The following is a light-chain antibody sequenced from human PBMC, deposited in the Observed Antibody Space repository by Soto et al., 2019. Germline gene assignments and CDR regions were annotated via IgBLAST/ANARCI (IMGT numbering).Light chain of an antibody. CDR2: EVT. V-gene: IGLV2-14*01. J-gene: IGLJ3*02. Sequence: QSVLTQPASVSGSPGQSITISCTGTNNDVGGYNYVSWYQQHPGKAPKLMIFEVTNRPSGVSDRFSGSKSGNTASLTISNLQSEDEAHYYCAAWDGNLNGWLFGGGTKLTVL. CDR3: AAWDGNLNGWL. CDR1: NNDVGGYNY.